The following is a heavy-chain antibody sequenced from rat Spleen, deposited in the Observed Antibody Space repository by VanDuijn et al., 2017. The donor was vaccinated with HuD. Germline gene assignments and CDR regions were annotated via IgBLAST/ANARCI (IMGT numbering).Heavy chain of an antibody. D-gene: IGHD1-11*01. J-gene: IGHJ3*01. CDR1: GFTFSDYN. CDR3: ARHGYGGYSGPFAY. Sequence: EVQLVESGGGLVQPGRSLKLSCAASGFTFSDYNMAWVRQAPKKGLEWVATISSDGSSIYYRDSVKGRFTISRDNAESTLYLQMDSLRSEDTATYYCARHGYGGYSGPFAYWGQGTLVTVSS. V-gene: IGHV5-7*01. CDR2: ISSDGSSI.